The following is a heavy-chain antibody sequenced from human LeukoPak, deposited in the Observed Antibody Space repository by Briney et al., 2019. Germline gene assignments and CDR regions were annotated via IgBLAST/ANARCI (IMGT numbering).Heavy chain of an antibody. J-gene: IGHJ3*02. CDR3: ARGPGPIAGAKNPFDI. CDR2: IWYDGSNK. CDR1: GFTFSSYG. D-gene: IGHD1-26*01. V-gene: IGHV3-33*01. Sequence: GRSLRLSCAASGFTFSSYGMHWVRQAPGKGLEWVAVIWYDGSNKYYADSVKGRFTISGDKSKNTLYIQMNSLRPEDTAVYYCARGPGPIAGAKNPFDIWGQGTMVTVAS.